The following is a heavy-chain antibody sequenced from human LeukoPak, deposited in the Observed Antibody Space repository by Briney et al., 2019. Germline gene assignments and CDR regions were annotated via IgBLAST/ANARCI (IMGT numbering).Heavy chain of an antibody. D-gene: IGHD1-1*01. Sequence: VGSLRVSCAAPRFTFSAYFMHWVRHAPDKGVEWVADIANDGGVTFTIESVKGRFTISRDNSKNTLYLQMNSLRAEDTAIYFCAKERLVTFLQSRAFDIWGQGTMVTVSS. V-gene: IGHV3-30*18. CDR3: AKERLVTFLQSRAFDI. CDR1: RFTFSAYF. J-gene: IGHJ3*02. CDR2: IANDGGVT.